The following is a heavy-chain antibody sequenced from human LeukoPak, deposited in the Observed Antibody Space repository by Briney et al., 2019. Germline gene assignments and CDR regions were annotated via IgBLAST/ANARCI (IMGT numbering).Heavy chain of an antibody. Sequence: GGSLRLSCAASGFTFSSYAMSWVRQAPGRGLEWVSAISGSGGSTYYADSVKGRFTISRDNSKNTLYLQMNSLRAEDTAVYYCAKDSVYYYYGMDVWGQGTTVTVSS. CDR2: ISGSGGST. CDR3: AKDSVYYYYGMDV. D-gene: IGHD3-10*01. J-gene: IGHJ6*02. CDR1: GFTFSSYA. V-gene: IGHV3-23*01.